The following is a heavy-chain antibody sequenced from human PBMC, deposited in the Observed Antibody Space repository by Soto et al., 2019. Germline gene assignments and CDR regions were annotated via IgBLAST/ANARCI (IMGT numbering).Heavy chain of an antibody. V-gene: IGHV4-4*02. CDR1: SGSISSSNW. CDR3: AGRVAAAGYNWFDP. CDR2: IYHSGST. Sequence: SETLSLTCAVSSGSISSSNWWSWVRQPPGKGLEWIGEIYHSGSTNYNPSLKSRVTISVDKSKNQFSLKLSSVTAADTAVYYCAGRVAAAGYNWFDPWGQGTLVTVSS. D-gene: IGHD6-13*01. J-gene: IGHJ5*02.